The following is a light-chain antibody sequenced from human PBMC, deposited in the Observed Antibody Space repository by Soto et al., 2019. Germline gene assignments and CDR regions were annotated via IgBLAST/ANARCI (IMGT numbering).Light chain of an antibody. CDR2: GAS. CDR1: QSVSR. V-gene: IGKV3-20*01. CDR3: QQCDISPYT. Sequence: EIVVTQSPGTLSLSPGERATLSCRASQSVSRLAWYQQKPGQAPRLLISGASSRATGIPDRFSGSGSGTDFTHTISRLEPEDIALYYCQQCDISPYTFGHGTNLEIK. J-gene: IGKJ2*01.